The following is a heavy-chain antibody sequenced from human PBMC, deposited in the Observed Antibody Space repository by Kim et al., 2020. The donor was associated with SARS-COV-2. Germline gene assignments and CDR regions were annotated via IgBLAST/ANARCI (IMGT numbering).Heavy chain of an antibody. Sequence: PSLKSRVTISVDTSKTQFSLKLSSVTAADTAVYYCARARITMIVVDAFDIWGQGTMVTVSS. D-gene: IGHD3-22*01. V-gene: IGHV4-31*02. J-gene: IGHJ3*02. CDR3: ARARITMIVVDAFDI.